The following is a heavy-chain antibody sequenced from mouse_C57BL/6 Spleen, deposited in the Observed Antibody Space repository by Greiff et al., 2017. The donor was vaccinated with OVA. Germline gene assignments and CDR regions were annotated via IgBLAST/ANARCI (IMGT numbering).Heavy chain of an antibody. CDR2: IYPGSGST. J-gene: IGHJ2*01. V-gene: IGHV1-55*01. Sequence: QVHVKQPGAELVKPGASVKMSCKASGYTFTSYWITWVKQRPGQGLEWIGDIYPGSGSTNYNEKFKSKATLTVDTSSSTAYMQLSSLTSEDSAVYYCARGTTWWDYWGQGTTLTVSS. CDR3: ARGTTWWDY. D-gene: IGHD1-1*02. CDR1: GYTFTSYW.